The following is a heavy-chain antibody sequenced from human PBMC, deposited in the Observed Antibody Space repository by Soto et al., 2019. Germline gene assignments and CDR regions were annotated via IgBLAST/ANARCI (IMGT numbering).Heavy chain of an antibody. V-gene: IGHV4-30-4*01. J-gene: IGHJ4*02. D-gene: IGHD1-20*01. CDR1: GGSITGFDHY. CDR2: PHFSGNS. Sequence: PSETLSLTCTVSGGSITGFDHYWSWIRQPPGRGLEWIGYPHFSGNSYYNPSLNSRAAISLETSKRQFSLNLRSVTAADTAVYFCARGTRALITSFFAYWGQGIPVTVSS. CDR3: ARGTRALITSFFAY.